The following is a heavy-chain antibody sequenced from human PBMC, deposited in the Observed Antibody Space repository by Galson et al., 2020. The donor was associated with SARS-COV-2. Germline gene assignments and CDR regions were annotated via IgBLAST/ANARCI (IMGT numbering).Heavy chain of an antibody. J-gene: IGHJ5*02. CDR1: GDSVNSPNYY. D-gene: IGHD6-19*01. CDR3: ARAEYSSLVVVGFYP. Sequence: SETLSLTCTVSGDSVNSPNYYWNWIRQPPGKGLEWIGYVYTPGAAYYNPSLRSRVTLSVDTSKNQFSLRLRSLTAADTAVYYCARAEYSSLVVVGFYPWGQGTLVTVS. V-gene: IGHV4-61*01. CDR2: VYTPGAA.